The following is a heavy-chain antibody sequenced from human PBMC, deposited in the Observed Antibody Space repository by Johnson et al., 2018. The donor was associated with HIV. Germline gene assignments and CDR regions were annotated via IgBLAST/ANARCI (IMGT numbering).Heavy chain of an antibody. CDR3: ARRRVAGDDAFDM. CDR2: ISYDGSNK. V-gene: IGHV3-30*04. D-gene: IGHD6-19*01. Sequence: QVQLVESGGRVVQRGGSLRLSCEASGFIFSSYAMHWVRQAPGKGLEWVAGISYDGSNKYYGDSVKGRFTISRDTSKNTLSLQMNSLRAEDTAVYYCARRRVAGDDAFDMWGQGTMVSVSS. CDR1: GFIFSSYA. J-gene: IGHJ3*02.